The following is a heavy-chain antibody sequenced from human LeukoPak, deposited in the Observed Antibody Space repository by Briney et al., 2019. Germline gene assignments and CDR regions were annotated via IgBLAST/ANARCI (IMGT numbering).Heavy chain of an antibody. CDR3: ARDPDLYGGNPPGDY. D-gene: IGHD4-23*01. J-gene: IGHJ4*02. Sequence: GGSLRLSCAASGFTVSSNYMSWVRQAPGKGLEWVSVIYSGGNTYYADSVKGRFTISRDNSKNTLYLQMNSLRAEDTAVYYCARDPDLYGGNPPGDYWGQGTLVTVSS. CDR1: GFTVSSNY. CDR2: IYSGGNT. V-gene: IGHV3-53*01.